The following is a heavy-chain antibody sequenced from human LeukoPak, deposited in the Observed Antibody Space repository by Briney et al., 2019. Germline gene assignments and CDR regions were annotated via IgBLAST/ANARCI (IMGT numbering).Heavy chain of an antibody. V-gene: IGHV1-8*01. CDR3: ARSSVGARRRIDY. Sequence: GASVTVSCTASGYTFTSYDINWVRQATGQGLEWMGWMNPNSGNTGYAQKFQGRVTMTRSASINTAYMELSSLTSDDTAVYYCARSSVGARRRIDYWGQGTLVTVSS. CDR1: GYTFTSYD. CDR2: MNPNSGNT. J-gene: IGHJ4*02. D-gene: IGHD1-26*01.